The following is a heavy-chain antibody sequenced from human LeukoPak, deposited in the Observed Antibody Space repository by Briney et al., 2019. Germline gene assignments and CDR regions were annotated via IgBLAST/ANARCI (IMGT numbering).Heavy chain of an antibody. CDR1: GGSMSSSSYY. D-gene: IGHD1-14*01. V-gene: IGHV4-39*01. CDR2: IYYSGST. J-gene: IGHJ3*02. CDR3: ARLYRAFDI. Sequence: SETLSLTCTVSGGSMSSSSYYWGWIRQPPGKGLKWIGSIYYSGSTYYNPSLKSRVTISVDTSKNQFSLKLSSVTAADTAVYYCARLYRAFDIWGQGTMVTVSS.